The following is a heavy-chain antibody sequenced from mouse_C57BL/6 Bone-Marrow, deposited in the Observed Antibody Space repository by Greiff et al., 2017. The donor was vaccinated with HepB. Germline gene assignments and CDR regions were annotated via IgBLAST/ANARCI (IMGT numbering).Heavy chain of an antibody. CDR3: ARGHYYGSGGDFDY. CDR2: IDPNSGGT. V-gene: IGHV1-72*01. J-gene: IGHJ2*01. D-gene: IGHD1-1*01. CDR1: GYTFTSYW. Sequence: QVHVKQPGAELVKPGASVKLSCKASGYTFTSYWMHWVKQRPGRGLEWIGRIDPNSGGTKYNEKFKSKATLTVDKPSSTAYMQLSSLTSEDSAVYYCARGHYYGSGGDFDYWGQGTTLTVSS.